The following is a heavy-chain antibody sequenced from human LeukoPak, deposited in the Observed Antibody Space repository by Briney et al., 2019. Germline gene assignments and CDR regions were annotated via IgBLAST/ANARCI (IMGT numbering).Heavy chain of an antibody. V-gene: IGHV4-39*01. J-gene: IGHJ4*02. D-gene: IGHD5-18*01. CDR3: ARRKQLWLSGYFDY. CDR2: IYYSGST. CDR1: GGSISSSSYY. Sequence: PSETLSLTCTVSGGSISSSSYYWGWIRQPPGKGLERIGSIYYSGSTYYNPSLKSRVTISVDTSKNQFSLKLSSVTAADTAVYYCARRKQLWLSGYFDYWGQGTLVTVSS.